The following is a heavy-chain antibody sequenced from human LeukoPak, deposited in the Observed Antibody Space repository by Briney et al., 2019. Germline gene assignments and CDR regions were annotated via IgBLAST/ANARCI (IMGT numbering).Heavy chain of an antibody. J-gene: IGHJ4*02. Sequence: GGSLRLSCAASGFTFSSYAMHWVRQAPGKGLEYVSAISSNGGSTYYANSVKGRFTISRDNSKNTLYLQMGSLRAEDMAVYYCARLKDSGSWGQGTLVTVSS. CDR3: ARLKDSGS. D-gene: IGHD1-26*01. CDR1: GFTFSSYA. V-gene: IGHV3-64*01. CDR2: ISSNGGST.